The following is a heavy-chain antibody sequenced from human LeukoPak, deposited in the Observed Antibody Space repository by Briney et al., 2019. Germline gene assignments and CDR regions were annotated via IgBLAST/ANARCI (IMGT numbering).Heavy chain of an antibody. D-gene: IGHD3-10*01. CDR1: GGSITNYY. V-gene: IGHV4-59*01. CDR2: IFYSGRT. J-gene: IGHJ3*02. CDR3: ARENTMVRGAFDACDI. Sequence: SETLSLTRTVSGGSITNYYWSWLRQPPGKGREWLGYIFYSGRTHYNPSLQSRVTISVDTSKSQFSLKLSSVTAADTAVYYCARENTMVRGAFDACDIWGQGTMVTVSS.